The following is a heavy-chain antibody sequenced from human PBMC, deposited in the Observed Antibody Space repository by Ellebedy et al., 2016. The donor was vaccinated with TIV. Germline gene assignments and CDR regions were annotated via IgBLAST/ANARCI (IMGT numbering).Heavy chain of an antibody. J-gene: IGHJ5*01. D-gene: IGHD6-25*01. V-gene: IGHV3-11*04. CDR2: ISLSVNTM. CDR3: ARHIGSQWFDY. Sequence: GESLKISCVASGFTFSDSSMSWVRQAPGKGLEWVSRISLSVNTMYYADSVQGRFTISSDNAKNSLYLQMNGLRVEDTAVYYCARHIGSQWFDYWGQGTLVSVSS. CDR1: GFTFSDSS.